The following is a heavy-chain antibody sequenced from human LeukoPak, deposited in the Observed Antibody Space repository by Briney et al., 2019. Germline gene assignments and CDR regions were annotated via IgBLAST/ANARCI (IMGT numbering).Heavy chain of an antibody. D-gene: IGHD6-13*01. J-gene: IGHJ5*02. V-gene: IGHV1-2*06. CDR1: GYTFTGYY. CDR3: ARERIAAAGTFDP. Sequence: ASVKVSCKASGYTFTGYYIHWVRQAPGQGLEWMGRINPNSGGTNYAQKFQGRVTMTRDTSISTAYMELSRLRSDDTAVYYCARERIAAAGTFDPWGQGTLVTVSS. CDR2: INPNSGGT.